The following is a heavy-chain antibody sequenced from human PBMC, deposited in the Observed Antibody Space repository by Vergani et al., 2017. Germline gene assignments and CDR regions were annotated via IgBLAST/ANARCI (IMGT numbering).Heavy chain of an antibody. D-gene: IGHD2-2*01. Sequence: QVQLVQSGAEVKKPGASVKVSCKASGYTFTSYGISWVRQAPGQGLEWMGWISAYNGNTNYAQKLQGRVTMTPVTSTSTAYMELRSLRSDDTAVYYCARDPYIVVVPAAPYYYYYYGMDVWGQGTTVTVSS. CDR2: ISAYNGNT. CDR1: GYTFTSYG. CDR3: ARDPYIVVVPAAPYYYYYYGMDV. V-gene: IGHV1-18*04. J-gene: IGHJ6*02.